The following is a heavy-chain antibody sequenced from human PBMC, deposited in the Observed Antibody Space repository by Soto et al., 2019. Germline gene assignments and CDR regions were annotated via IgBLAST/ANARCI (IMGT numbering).Heavy chain of an antibody. CDR2: IYWDDDK. Sequence: QITLKESGPTLVKPTQTLTLTCTFSGFSLSTSGVGVAWIRQPQGKALEWLALIYWDDDKRYRPSLESRLTITGDTSQYQVVLTVTNMDSVDTATYYCAYLPCSGGSCYWFSFSGMDVWGQGTTVTVSS. CDR3: AYLPCSGGSCYWFSFSGMDV. J-gene: IGHJ6*02. CDR1: GFSLSTSGVG. V-gene: IGHV2-5*02. D-gene: IGHD2-15*01.